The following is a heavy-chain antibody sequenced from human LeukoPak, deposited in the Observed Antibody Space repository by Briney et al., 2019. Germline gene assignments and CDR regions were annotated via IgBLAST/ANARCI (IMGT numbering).Heavy chain of an antibody. CDR1: GYTFTSYG. Sequence: ASVKVSCKASGYTFTSYGISWVRQAPGQGLEWMGWISPYNGNTNYAQKLQGRVTTTTDTSTSTAYMELRSLRSDDTAVYYCARDVYYDSSGYYRGYYFDFWGQGTLVTVSS. V-gene: IGHV1-18*01. CDR2: ISPYNGNT. D-gene: IGHD3-22*01. J-gene: IGHJ4*02. CDR3: ARDVYYDSSGYYRGYYFDF.